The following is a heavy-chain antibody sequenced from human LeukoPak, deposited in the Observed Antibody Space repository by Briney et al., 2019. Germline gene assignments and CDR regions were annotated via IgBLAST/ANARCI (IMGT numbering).Heavy chain of an antibody. Sequence: TSETLSLTCTVSGGSISSGDYYWSWIRQPPGQGLEWIGYIYYSGSTYYNPSLKSRVTISVDTSKNQFSLKLSSVTAADTAVYYCARVVPGIFGVVSYIDYWGQGTLVTVSS. J-gene: IGHJ4*02. CDR3: ARVVPGIFGVVSYIDY. V-gene: IGHV4-30-4*01. CDR2: IYYSGST. D-gene: IGHD3-3*01. CDR1: GGSISSGDYY.